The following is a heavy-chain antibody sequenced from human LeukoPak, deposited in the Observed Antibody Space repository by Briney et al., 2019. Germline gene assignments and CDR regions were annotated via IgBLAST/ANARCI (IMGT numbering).Heavy chain of an antibody. CDR2: IYYSGST. D-gene: IGHD3-9*01. Sequence: SETLSLTCTVSGGSISSYYWSWIRQPSGKGLEWIGYIYYSGSTNYNPSLKSRVTISVDTSKNQFSLKLSSVTVADTAVYYCARVGAPDGILTGYYNDYYYYGMDVWGQGTTVTVSS. CDR3: ARVGAPDGILTGYYNDYYYYGMDV. V-gene: IGHV4-59*01. J-gene: IGHJ6*02. CDR1: GGSISSYY.